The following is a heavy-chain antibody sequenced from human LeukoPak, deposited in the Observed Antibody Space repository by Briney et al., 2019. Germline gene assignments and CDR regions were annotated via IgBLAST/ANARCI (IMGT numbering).Heavy chain of an antibody. CDR2: IYSGGST. Sequence: GGSLRLSCAASGFTVSSNYMSWVRQAPGKGLEWVSVIYSGGSTYYADSVKRRFTISRDNSKNTLYLQMNSLRAEDTAVYYCAREGNYYDSSGYALDYWGQGTLVTVSS. CDR3: AREGNYYDSSGYALDY. CDR1: GFTVSSNY. J-gene: IGHJ4*02. V-gene: IGHV3-66*01. D-gene: IGHD3-22*01.